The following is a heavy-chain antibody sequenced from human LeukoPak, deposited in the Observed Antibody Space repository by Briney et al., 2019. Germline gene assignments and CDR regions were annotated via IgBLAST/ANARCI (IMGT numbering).Heavy chain of an antibody. CDR3: AKDLSSGSRRAY. Sequence: GGSLRLSCAASGFTFSTYGMHWVRQAPGKGLEWVAVISYDGSNKYCADSEKGRFTISRDNSKNTLYLQMNSLRAEDTGVYYCAKDLSSGSRRAYWGQGTLVTVSS. D-gene: IGHD6-19*01. J-gene: IGHJ4*02. CDR2: ISYDGSNK. CDR1: GFTFSTYG. V-gene: IGHV3-30*18.